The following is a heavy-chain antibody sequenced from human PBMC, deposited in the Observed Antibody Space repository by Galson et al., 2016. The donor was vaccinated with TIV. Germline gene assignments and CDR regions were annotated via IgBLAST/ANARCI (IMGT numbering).Heavy chain of an antibody. Sequence: SLRLSCAASGFNFSNYSMDWVRQAPGKGLEWVSYISSSSPSTIYYADSVKRRFTISRDNAKKSLYLQMNSLRDEDTALYYCAREEDVLRFLECSYNNYGMDVWGQGTTVTVSS. CDR1: GFNFSNYS. D-gene: IGHD3-3*01. V-gene: IGHV3-48*02. J-gene: IGHJ6*02. CDR2: ISSSSPSTI. CDR3: AREEDVLRFLECSYNNYGMDV.